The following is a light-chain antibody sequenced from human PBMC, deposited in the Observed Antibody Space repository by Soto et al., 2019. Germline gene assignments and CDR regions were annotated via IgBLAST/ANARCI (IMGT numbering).Light chain of an antibody. Sequence: QSALTQPASVSGSPGQSITISCTGTSSDVGGYNYVSWYQQHPGKAPKLVIYDVSNRPSGVSNRFSGSKSGNTASLTISGLQAEDEAYYYCSSYTSSSTFYVFGTGTKVTFL. J-gene: IGLJ1*01. V-gene: IGLV2-14*01. CDR3: SSYTSSSTFYV. CDR2: DVS. CDR1: SSDVGGYNY.